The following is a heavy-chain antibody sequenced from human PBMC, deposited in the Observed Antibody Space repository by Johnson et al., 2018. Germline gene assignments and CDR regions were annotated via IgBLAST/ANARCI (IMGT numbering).Heavy chain of an antibody. CDR2: IWYDGSNK. CDR1: GFTFSSYG. Sequence: QVQLVESGGGVVQPGRSLRLSCAASGFTFSSYGMHWVRQAPCKGLEWVAVIWYDGSNKYYEDSVKGRFTISRDNSKNTLYLQMNSLGAEDTALYYLAKDPEGLPPIRAFVFWGQGTMVTVSS. CDR3: AKDPEGLPPIRAFVF. J-gene: IGHJ3*01. D-gene: IGHD3-3*01. V-gene: IGHV3-33*06.